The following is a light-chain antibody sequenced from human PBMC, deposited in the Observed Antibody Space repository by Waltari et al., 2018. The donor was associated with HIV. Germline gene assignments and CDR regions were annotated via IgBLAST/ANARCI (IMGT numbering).Light chain of an antibody. CDR1: QSLLYTSNNKNY. Sequence: DFVMTQSPDSLTVSLGERATINCKSSQSLLYTSNNKNYFAWYQQKPGHPPNLLIYWASIRESGVPDRFSGSGSGTDFTLTISSLQAEDVAVYYCQQYYNTPLTFGGGTKVEIK. CDR3: QQYYNTPLT. CDR2: WAS. J-gene: IGKJ4*01. V-gene: IGKV4-1*01.